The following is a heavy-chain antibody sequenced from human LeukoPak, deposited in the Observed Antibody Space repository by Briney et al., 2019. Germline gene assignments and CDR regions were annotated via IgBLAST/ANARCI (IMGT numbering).Heavy chain of an antibody. V-gene: IGHV3-23*01. CDR1: GFTFSNYA. CDR3: ARKQAIGPAPLDY. CDR2: ISDSGGTT. D-gene: IGHD2-21*01. Sequence: GGSLRLSCAPSGFTFSNYAMSWVRQAPGKGLEWVSTISDSGGTTFYSDSAKGRFTISRDSSKDTLYLQLNSLGAEDTALYYCARKQAIGPAPLDYWGQGTLVTVSS. J-gene: IGHJ4*02.